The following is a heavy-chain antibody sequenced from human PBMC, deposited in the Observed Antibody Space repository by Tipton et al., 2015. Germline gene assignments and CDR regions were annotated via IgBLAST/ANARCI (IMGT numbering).Heavy chain of an antibody. CDR3: ARSLFPETAGLENCFDP. V-gene: IGHV4-39*01. Sequence: TLSLTCTVSGGSISNSNYYWGWIRQPPGKGLEWIGSLSYSGKTDYNPPLRSRVTISVDTSKNQFSLRLSSVTAADTAVYYCARSLFPETAGLENCFDPWGQGTLVTVSP. CDR1: GGSISNSNYY. D-gene: IGHD6-13*01. CDR2: LSYSGKT. J-gene: IGHJ5*02.